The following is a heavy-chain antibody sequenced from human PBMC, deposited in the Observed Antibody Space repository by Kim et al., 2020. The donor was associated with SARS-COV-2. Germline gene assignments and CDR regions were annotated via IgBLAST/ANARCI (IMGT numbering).Heavy chain of an antibody. CDR1: GFTFSSYG. V-gene: IGHV3-23*01. D-gene: IGHD2-21*01. Sequence: WGSLRLSCAASGFTFSSYGMTWIRQAPGKGLQWVSAITGSGNTTYFAASVRGRFTISRDNSRNMLYLQMNSLRAEDTALYYCAKVRLASLYSNFDYWGQGTLVTVSS. CDR3: AKVRLASLYSNFDY. CDR2: ITGSGNTT. J-gene: IGHJ4*02.